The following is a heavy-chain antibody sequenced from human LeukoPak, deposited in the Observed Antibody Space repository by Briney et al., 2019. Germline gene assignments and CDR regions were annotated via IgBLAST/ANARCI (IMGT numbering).Heavy chain of an antibody. CDR3: AKDLPIAAAGHYYGMDV. V-gene: IGHV3-30*18. CDR1: GFTFSSYG. Sequence: PGRSLRLSCAASGFTFSSYGMHWVRQAPGKGLEWVAVISYDGSNKYYADSVKGRFTISRDNSKNTLYLQMNSLRAEDTAVYYCAKDLPIAAAGHYYGMDVWGQGTTVTVSS. CDR2: ISYDGSNK. D-gene: IGHD6-13*01. J-gene: IGHJ6*02.